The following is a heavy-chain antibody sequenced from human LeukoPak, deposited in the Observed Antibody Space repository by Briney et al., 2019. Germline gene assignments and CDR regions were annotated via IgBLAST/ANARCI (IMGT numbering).Heavy chain of an antibody. J-gene: IGHJ4*02. CDR2: IYYSGST. D-gene: IGHD3-10*01. CDR1: GGSISSSSYY. V-gene: IGHV4-39*07. Sequence: PSETLSLTCTVSGGSISSSSYYWGWIRQPPGKGLEWIGSIYYSGSTYYYPSLKSRVTISVDTSKNQFSLKLSSVTAADTAVYYCARGGVDHYGSGTYYLMYYFDHWGQGALVTVSS. CDR3: ARGGVDHYGSGTYYLMYYFDH.